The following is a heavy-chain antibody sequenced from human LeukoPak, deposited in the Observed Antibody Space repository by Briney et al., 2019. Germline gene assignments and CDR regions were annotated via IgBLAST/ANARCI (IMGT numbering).Heavy chain of an antibody. CDR1: GFTFSTYS. J-gene: IGHJ4*02. V-gene: IGHV3-48*02. CDR3: AREILLWSKSEFDC. CDR2: ISSSSGDI. D-gene: IGHD3-10*01. Sequence: RSGGSLRLSCAASGFTFSTYSMNWVRQAPGKGLEWVSYISSSSGDIYYADSVKGRFTISRDNAKNSLYLQMNSLRDEDTAVYYCAREILLWSKSEFDCWGQGTLVTVSS.